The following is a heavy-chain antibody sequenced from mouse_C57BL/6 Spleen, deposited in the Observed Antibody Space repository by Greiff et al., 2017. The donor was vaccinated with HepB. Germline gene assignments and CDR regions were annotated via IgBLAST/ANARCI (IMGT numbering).Heavy chain of an antibody. V-gene: IGHV1-26*01. CDR3: ARFAAYYSNYVGMDY. CDR1: GYTFTDYY. CDR2: INPNNGGT. D-gene: IGHD2-5*01. Sequence: EVQLQQSGPELVKPGASVKISCKASGYTFTDYYMNWVKQSHGKSLEWIGDINPNNGGTSYNQKFKGKATLTVDKSSSTAYMELRSLTSEESAVYYFARFAAYYSNYVGMDYWGQGTSVTVSS. J-gene: IGHJ4*01.